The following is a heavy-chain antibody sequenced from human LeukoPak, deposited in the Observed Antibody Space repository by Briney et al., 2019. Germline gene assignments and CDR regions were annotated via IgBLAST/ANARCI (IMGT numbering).Heavy chain of an antibody. CDR1: GYTFTSYY. D-gene: IGHD6-6*01. CDR3: ARAARHDAFDI. CDR2: INPSGGST. V-gene: IGHV1-46*01. Sequence: GASVKVSCKASGYTFTSYYMHLVRQAPGQGLEWMGIINPSGGSTSYAQKFQGRVTMTRDTSTSTVYMELSSLRSEDTAVYYCARAARHDAFDIWGQGTMVTVSS. J-gene: IGHJ3*02.